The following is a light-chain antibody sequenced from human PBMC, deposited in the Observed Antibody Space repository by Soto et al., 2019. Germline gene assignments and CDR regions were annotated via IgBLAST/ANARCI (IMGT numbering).Light chain of an antibody. CDR2: GAS. CDR3: LQHNHFPWT. J-gene: IGKJ1*01. Sequence: QMTQSPSSLSASVGDSVTITCRASQGIRKDLGWYQQTPGKAPQRLIYGASFLHTGVPSRFSGSGSGTEFTLTISSLQPEDFATYFCLQHNHFPWTFGQGTKV. V-gene: IGKV1-17*01. CDR1: QGIRKD.